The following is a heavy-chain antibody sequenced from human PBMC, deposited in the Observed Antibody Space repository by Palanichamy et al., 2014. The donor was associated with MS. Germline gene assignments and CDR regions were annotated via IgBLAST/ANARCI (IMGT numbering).Heavy chain of an antibody. CDR1: GFTFSRYW. Sequence: EVQLVESGGGLVLPGGSLRLSCAASGFTFSRYWMHWVRQVPGKGLVWVSRINDDGTNTTYADSVKGRFTISRDNAKNTLFLQMNSLRAEDTAVYYCARGYSYGYRIDYWGQGALVTVSS. D-gene: IGHD5-18*01. CDR2: INDDGTNT. V-gene: IGHV3-74*01. J-gene: IGHJ4*02. CDR3: ARGYSYGYRIDY.